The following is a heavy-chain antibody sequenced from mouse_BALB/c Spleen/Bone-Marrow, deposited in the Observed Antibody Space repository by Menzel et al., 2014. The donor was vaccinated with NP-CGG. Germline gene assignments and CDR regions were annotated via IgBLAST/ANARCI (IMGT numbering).Heavy chain of an antibody. CDR1: GFTFTDYY. CDR3: ARWLLRAMDY. V-gene: IGHV7-3*02. Sequence: EVKLVESGGGLVQPGGSLRLSCATSGFTFTDYYMSWVRPPPGKALEWLGFIRNKANGYTTEYSASVKGRFTISRDNSQSILYLQMNTLRAEDSATYYCARWLLRAMDYWGQGTSVTVSS. J-gene: IGHJ4*01. D-gene: IGHD2-3*01. CDR2: IRNKANGYTT.